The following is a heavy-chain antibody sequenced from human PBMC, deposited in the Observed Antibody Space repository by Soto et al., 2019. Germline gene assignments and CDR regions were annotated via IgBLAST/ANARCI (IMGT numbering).Heavy chain of an antibody. D-gene: IGHD6-13*01. J-gene: IGHJ6*02. Sequence: SETLSLTCAVSGGSISSSNWWSWVRQPPGKGLEWIGEIYHSGSTNYNPSLKSRVTISVDKSKNQFSLKLSSVTAADTAVYYCARIMLAAAGYYYYGMGVWGQGTTVTVSS. V-gene: IGHV4-4*02. CDR2: IYHSGST. CDR3: ARIMLAAAGYYYYGMGV. CDR1: GGSISSSNW.